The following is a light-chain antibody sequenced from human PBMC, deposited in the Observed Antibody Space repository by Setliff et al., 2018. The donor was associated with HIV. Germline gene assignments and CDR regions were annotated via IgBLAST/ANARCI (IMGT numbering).Light chain of an antibody. J-gene: IGLJ1*01. Sequence: QSALTQPASVSGSPGQSITISCTGTSSDIGSSNFVSWYQQHPGKAPQLIIYDVSQRPSGVSSRFSGSKSGNTASLTISGLQAEDQADYYCCSYTSSLTYVFGTGTKGTVL. CDR1: SSDIGSSNF. V-gene: IGLV2-14*03. CDR2: DVS. CDR3: CSYTSSLTYV.